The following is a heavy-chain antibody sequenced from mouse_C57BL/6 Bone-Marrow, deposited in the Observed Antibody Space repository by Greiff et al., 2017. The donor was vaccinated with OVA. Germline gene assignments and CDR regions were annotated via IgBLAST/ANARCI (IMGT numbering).Heavy chain of an antibody. Sequence: EVMLVESGGGLVQPGESLKLSCESNEYEFPSHDMSWVRKTPETRLELVAAINSDGGSTYYPDTMERRFIISRDNTKKTLYLQMSSLRSEDTAFYYCARHDPQPRWFAYWGQGTLVTVSA. V-gene: IGHV5-2*01. D-gene: IGHD3-2*02. CDR3: ARHDPQPRWFAY. J-gene: IGHJ3*01. CDR1: EYEFPSHD. CDR2: INSDGGST.